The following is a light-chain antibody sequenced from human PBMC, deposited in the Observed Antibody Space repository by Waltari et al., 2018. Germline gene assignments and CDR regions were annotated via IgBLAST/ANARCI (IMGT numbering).Light chain of an antibody. Sequence: QSVLTQPPSASGAPGQSVTISCSGSSSNIGSNYVYWYQQLPGTAPNLLIYYSDQRPSGVPDRFSGSKSGTSASLAITGLRSEDEADYYCAAWDNSLSSPVFGGGTRLTVL. CDR3: AAWDNSLSSPV. J-gene: IGLJ2*01. CDR1: SSNIGSNY. V-gene: IGLV1-47*02. CDR2: YSD.